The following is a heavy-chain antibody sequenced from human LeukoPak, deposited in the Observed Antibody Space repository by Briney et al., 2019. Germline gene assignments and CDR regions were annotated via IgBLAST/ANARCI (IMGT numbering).Heavy chain of an antibody. Sequence: SETLSLICAVYGGSFSGYYWSWIRQPPGKGLEWIGEINHSGSTNYNPSLKSRVTISVDTSKNQFSLKLSSVTAADTAVYYCARSATVYHYYYYYGMDVWGQGTTVTVSS. CDR1: GGSFSGYY. CDR2: INHSGST. J-gene: IGHJ6*02. CDR3: ARSATVYHYYYYYGMDV. V-gene: IGHV4-34*01. D-gene: IGHD4-11*01.